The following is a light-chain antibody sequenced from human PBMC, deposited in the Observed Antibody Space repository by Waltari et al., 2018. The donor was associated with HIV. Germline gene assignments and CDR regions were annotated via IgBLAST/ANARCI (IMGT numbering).Light chain of an antibody. J-gene: IGLJ2*01. Sequence: QSALTQPASVSGSLGQSINISCTGASPDAGSYSLVFLYQHRPGQAPTLIIYDVSNRPSGVSNRFSGSKSGNTASLTISGLQAEDEADYYCSSYTSSSTPVGFGGGTKLTVL. V-gene: IGLV2-14*02. CDR3: SSYTSSSTPVG. CDR2: DVS. CDR1: SPDAGSYSL.